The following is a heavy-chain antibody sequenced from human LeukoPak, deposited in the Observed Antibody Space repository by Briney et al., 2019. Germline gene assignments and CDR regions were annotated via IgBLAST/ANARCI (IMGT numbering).Heavy chain of an antibody. V-gene: IGHV3-9*01. CDR1: GFTFDDYA. D-gene: IGHD6-19*01. Sequence: GRSLRLSCAASGFTFDDYAMHWVRQAPGKGLEWVSGISWNSGSIGYADSVKGRFTISRDNAKNSLYLQMNSLRAEDTAVYYCAKDHGVAVTGMFYWGQGTLVTVSS. J-gene: IGHJ4*02. CDR3: AKDHGVAVTGMFY. CDR2: ISWNSGSI.